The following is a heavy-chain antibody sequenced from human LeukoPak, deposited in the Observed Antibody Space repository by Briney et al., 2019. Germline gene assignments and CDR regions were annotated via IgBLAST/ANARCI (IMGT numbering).Heavy chain of an antibody. CDR1: GFTFSSYS. CDR2: ISSSSSTI. V-gene: IGHV3-48*01. Sequence: GGSLRLSCAASGFTFSSYSMNWVRQAPGKGLEWVSYISSSSSTIYYADSVKGRFTISRDNAKNSLYLQMNSLRAEDTAVYYCARDSTGGPGWLKPFDYWGQGTLVTVSS. D-gene: IGHD6-19*01. J-gene: IGHJ4*02. CDR3: ARDSTGGPGWLKPFDY.